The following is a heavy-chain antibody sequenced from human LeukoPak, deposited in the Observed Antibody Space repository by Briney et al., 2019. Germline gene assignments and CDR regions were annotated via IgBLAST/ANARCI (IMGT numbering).Heavy chain of an antibody. CDR2: INHRGST. CDR1: GGSFSGYY. CDR3: ARGGWYSDC. D-gene: IGHD6-19*01. V-gene: IGHV4-34*01. Sequence: SETLSLTCAVYGGSFSGYYWSWIRQPPGKGLEWIGEINHRGSTKYNPSLKSRVTISVDTSKNQFSLKLTSVTAADTAVYYCARGGWYSDCWGQGTLVTVSS. J-gene: IGHJ4*02.